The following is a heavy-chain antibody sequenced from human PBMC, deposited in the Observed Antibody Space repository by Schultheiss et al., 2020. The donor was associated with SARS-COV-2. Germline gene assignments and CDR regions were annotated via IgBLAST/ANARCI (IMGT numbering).Heavy chain of an antibody. CDR2: ISGSGGST. Sequence: GGSLRLSCAASGFTFSSYAMSWVRQAPGKGLEWVSAISGSGGSTYYADSVKGRFTISRDNSKNTLYLQMNSLRAEDTAVYYSARAIYRYSGSYEDYWGQGTLVTVSS. J-gene: IGHJ4*02. D-gene: IGHD1-26*01. CDR3: ARAIYRYSGSYEDY. V-gene: IGHV3-23*01. CDR1: GFTFSSYA.